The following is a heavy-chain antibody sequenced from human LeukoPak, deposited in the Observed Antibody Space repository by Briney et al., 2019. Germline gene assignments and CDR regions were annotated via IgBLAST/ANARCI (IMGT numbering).Heavy chain of an antibody. Sequence: ASVKVSCKASGGTFSGYAISWVRQAPGQGLEWMGGIIPIFGTANYAQKFQGRVTITTDESTSTAYMELSSLRSEDTAVYYCASSPGSSGYYDLAFDIWGQGTMVTVSS. CDR2: IIPIFGTA. CDR1: GGTFSGYA. D-gene: IGHD3-22*01. CDR3: ASSPGSSGYYDLAFDI. J-gene: IGHJ3*02. V-gene: IGHV1-69*05.